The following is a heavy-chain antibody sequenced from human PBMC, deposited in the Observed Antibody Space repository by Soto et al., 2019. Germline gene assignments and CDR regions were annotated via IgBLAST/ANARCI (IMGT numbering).Heavy chain of an antibody. Sequence: QVQLVQSGTEVKKPGSSVKVSCKASGGTFGNFTISWVRQAPGQGLEWMGGIIPLFQTANYALEFQGRVKITADESTTTAYMELNSLRSEDTAVYYCARWSHWNPLYYSGMDVWGQGTTVIVSS. D-gene: IGHD1-1*01. V-gene: IGHV1-69*01. CDR3: ARWSHWNPLYYSGMDV. CDR1: GGTFGNFT. CDR2: IIPLFQTA. J-gene: IGHJ6*02.